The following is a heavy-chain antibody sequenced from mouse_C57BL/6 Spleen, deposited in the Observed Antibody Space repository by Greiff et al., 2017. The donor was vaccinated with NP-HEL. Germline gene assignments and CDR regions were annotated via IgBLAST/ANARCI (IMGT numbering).Heavy chain of an antibody. Sequence: VQLQQSGAELMKPGASVKLSCKATGYTFTGYWIEWVKQRPGHGLEWIGTILPGSGSTNYNEKFKGKATFTADTSSDTAYMQLSSLTTEYSSIYYCARSSNWDWFAYWGQGTLVTVSA. CDR2: ILPGSGST. CDR3: ARSSNWDWFAY. V-gene: IGHV1-9*01. CDR1: GYTFTGYW. J-gene: IGHJ3*01. D-gene: IGHD4-1*01.